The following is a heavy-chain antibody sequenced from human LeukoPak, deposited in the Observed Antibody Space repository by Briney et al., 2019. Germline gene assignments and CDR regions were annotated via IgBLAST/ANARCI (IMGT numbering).Heavy chain of an antibody. D-gene: IGHD3-10*02. CDR2: IYTSGST. CDR3: TTMIGGV. J-gene: IGHJ6*04. V-gene: IGHV4-61*02. CDR1: GGSISSGSYY. Sequence: ASQTLSLTCTVSGGSISSGSYYWSWIRQPAGKGLEWIGRIYTSGSTNYNPSLKSRVTISVDTSKNQFSLKLSSVTAADTAVYYCTTMIGGVWGKGTTVTISS.